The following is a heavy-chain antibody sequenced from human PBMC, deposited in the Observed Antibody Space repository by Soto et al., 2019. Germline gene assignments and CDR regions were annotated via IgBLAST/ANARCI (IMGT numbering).Heavy chain of an antibody. V-gene: IGHV3-33*01. Sequence: QVQLVESGGGVVQPGRSLRLSCAASGFTFSSYGMHWVRPAPGKGLEWVAVIWYDGSNKYYADSVKGRFTISRDNSKNTLYLQMNSLRAEDTAVYYCARRPIIAAAGTTGGMDVWGQGTTVTVSS. D-gene: IGHD6-13*01. CDR3: ARRPIIAAAGTTGGMDV. J-gene: IGHJ6*02. CDR2: IWYDGSNK. CDR1: GFTFSSYG.